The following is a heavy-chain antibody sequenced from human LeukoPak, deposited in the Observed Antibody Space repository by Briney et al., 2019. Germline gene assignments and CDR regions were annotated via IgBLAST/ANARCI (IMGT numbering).Heavy chain of an antibody. V-gene: IGHV3-15*01. D-gene: IGHD4-17*01. J-gene: IGHJ4*02. CDR2: IKSKTDGGTT. CDR1: GFTFSNAW. CDR3: TTAADYGDYSQFDY. Sequence: GGSLRLSWAASGFTFSNAWMSWVRQAPGKGLEWVGRIKSKTDGGTTDYAAPVKGRCTISRDDSKNTLYLQMNSLKTEDTAVYYCTTAADYGDYSQFDYWGQGTLVTVSS.